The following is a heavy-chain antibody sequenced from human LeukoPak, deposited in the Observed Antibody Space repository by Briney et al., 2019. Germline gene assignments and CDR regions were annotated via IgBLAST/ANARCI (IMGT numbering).Heavy chain of an antibody. CDR1: GFTFGSSA. D-gene: IGHD6-13*01. J-gene: IGHJ4*02. CDR3: AKGSLGSWYYFDY. V-gene: IGHV3-23*01. CDR2: FSRSGTDT. Sequence: GSLRLSCAASGFTFGSSAISWVRQAPGKGPEWVSTFSRSGTDTYYADSVRGRFTIFRDNSKNTLYLQMNSLRAEDTAVYYCAKGSLGSWYYFDYWGQGTLVTVSS.